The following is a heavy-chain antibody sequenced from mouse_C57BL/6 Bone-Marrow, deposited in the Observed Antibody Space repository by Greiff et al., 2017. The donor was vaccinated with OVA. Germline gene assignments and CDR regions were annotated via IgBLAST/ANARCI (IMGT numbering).Heavy chain of an antibody. Sequence: EVKLVESGEGLVKPGGSLKLSCAASGFTFSSYAMSWVRQTPEKRLEWVAYISSGGDYIYYADTVKGRFTISRDNARNTLYLQMSSLKSEDTAMYYCTRDPVLLLWYFDVWGTGTTVTVSS. CDR3: TRDPVLLLWYFDV. CDR1: GFTFSSYA. V-gene: IGHV5-9-1*02. J-gene: IGHJ1*03. CDR2: ISSGGDYI. D-gene: IGHD1-1*01.